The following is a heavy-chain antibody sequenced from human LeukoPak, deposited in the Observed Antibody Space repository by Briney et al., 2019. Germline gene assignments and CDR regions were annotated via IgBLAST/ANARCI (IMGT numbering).Heavy chain of an antibody. CDR3: AKTHGVYDYYYMDV. V-gene: IGHV3-30*02. D-gene: IGHD6-13*01. Sequence: GGSLRLSCAASGFTFSSYGMHWVRQAPGKGLEWVAFIRYDGSNKYYADSVKGRFTISRDNSKNTLYLQMNSLRAEDTAVCYCAKTHGVYDYYYMDVWGKGTTVTVSS. CDR1: GFTFSSYG. CDR2: IRYDGSNK. J-gene: IGHJ6*03.